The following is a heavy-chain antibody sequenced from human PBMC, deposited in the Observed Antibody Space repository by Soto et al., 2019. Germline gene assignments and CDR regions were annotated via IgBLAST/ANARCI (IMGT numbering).Heavy chain of an antibody. V-gene: IGHV4-59*08. D-gene: IGHD1-26*01. CDR2: IYYSGST. Sequence: SETLSLTCTVSGGSISSYYWIWIRQPPGKGLEWIGYIYYSGSTNYNPSLKSRVTISVDTSKKQFSLKLSSVTAADTAVYYCARQYGGNFDYWGQGTLVTVSS. CDR3: ARQYGGNFDY. CDR1: GGSISSYY. J-gene: IGHJ4*02.